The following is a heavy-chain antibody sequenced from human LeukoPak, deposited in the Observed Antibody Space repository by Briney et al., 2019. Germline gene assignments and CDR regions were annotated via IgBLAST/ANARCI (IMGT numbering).Heavy chain of an antibody. CDR3: ACGLDY. CDR1: GFTFSSYW. Sequence: GGSLRLSCAASGFTFSSYWIHWVRHAPGKGLVWVSRIDTDGSNTNYADSVKGRFTISRDNAKNSLYLQMNSLRADDTGVYYCACGLDYWGQGTLVTVSS. V-gene: IGHV3-74*01. CDR2: IDTDGSNT. J-gene: IGHJ4*02.